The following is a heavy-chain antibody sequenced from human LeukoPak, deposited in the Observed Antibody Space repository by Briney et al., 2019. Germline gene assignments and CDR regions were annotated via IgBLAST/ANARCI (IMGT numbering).Heavy chain of an antibody. CDR1: GYTFTGYY. V-gene: IGHV1-2*02. CDR2: IDPNSGGT. J-gene: IGHJ5*02. D-gene: IGHD3-22*01. CDR3: ARTFSYYYDSSPNYNWFDP. Sequence: ASVKVSCKASGYTFTGYYMHWVRQAPGQGLEWMGWIDPNSGGTNYARKFQGRVTLTRDTSIRTAYMELSRLRSDDTAVYYCARTFSYYYDSSPNYNWFDPWGQGTLVTVSS.